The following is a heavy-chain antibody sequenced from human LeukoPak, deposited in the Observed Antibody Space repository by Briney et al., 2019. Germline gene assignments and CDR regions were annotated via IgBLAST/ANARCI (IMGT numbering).Heavy chain of an antibody. Sequence: GVSLRLSCAASGFTFDDYAMHWVRQAPGKGLEWVSLISGDGGSTYYADSVKGRFTISRDNSKNSLYLQMNSLRTEDTALYYCAKDSFCSGGSCYPYGYYYYGMDVWGQGTTVTVSS. J-gene: IGHJ6*02. CDR2: ISGDGGST. CDR1: GFTFDDYA. V-gene: IGHV3-43*02. D-gene: IGHD2-15*01. CDR3: AKDSFCSGGSCYPYGYYYYGMDV.